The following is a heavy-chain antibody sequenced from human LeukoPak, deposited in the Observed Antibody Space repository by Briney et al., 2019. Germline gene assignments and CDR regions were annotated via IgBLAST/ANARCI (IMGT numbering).Heavy chain of an antibody. Sequence: SETLSLTCAVSGGSISSGGYSWSWIRQPPGKGLEWIGYIYHSGSTYYNPSLKSRVTISVDRPKNQFSLKLSSVTAADTAVYYCARAPRTRPYYFDYWGQGTLVTVSS. CDR1: GGSISSGGYS. D-gene: IGHD1-14*01. CDR2: IYHSGST. J-gene: IGHJ4*02. V-gene: IGHV4-30-2*01. CDR3: ARAPRTRPYYFDY.